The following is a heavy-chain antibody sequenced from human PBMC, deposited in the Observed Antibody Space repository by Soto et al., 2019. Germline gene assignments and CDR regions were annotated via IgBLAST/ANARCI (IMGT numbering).Heavy chain of an antibody. CDR3: ARGRGSYHGDAFDS. J-gene: IGHJ3*02. D-gene: IGHD1-26*01. Sequence: QVQLVESGGGVVQPGRSLRLSCEASEFTFSSYGMHWVRQAPGKGLEWVAVIWYDGSNKDYADSVKGRFTISRDNSKNTLYLQMDSLRAEDTAVYYCARGRGSYHGDAFDSWGQGTMVTVSS. CDR1: EFTFSSYG. CDR2: IWYDGSNK. V-gene: IGHV3-33*01.